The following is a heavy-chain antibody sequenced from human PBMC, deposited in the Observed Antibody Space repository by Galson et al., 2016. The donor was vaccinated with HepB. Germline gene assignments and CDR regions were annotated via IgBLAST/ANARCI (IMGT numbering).Heavy chain of an antibody. J-gene: IGHJ5*02. V-gene: IGHV3-33*01. CDR1: GFTFSNYG. Sequence: SLRLSCAASGFTFSNYGLHWVRQAPGKGLEWVAATWFDGMDQYYRDSVKGRFTISKDSSKNTLFLQMNSLRAEDTAVYYCARDGGLGTTLYNWFDPWGQGTLVTVSS. CDR3: ARDGGLGTTLYNWFDP. CDR2: TWFDGMDQ. D-gene: IGHD2-15*01.